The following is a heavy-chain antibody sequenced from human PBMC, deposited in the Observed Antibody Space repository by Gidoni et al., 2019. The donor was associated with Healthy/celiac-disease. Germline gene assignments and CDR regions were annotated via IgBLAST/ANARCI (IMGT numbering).Heavy chain of an antibody. CDR3: ARVVCSGGSCYLDY. Sequence: GGSISSGGYYWSWIRQHPGKGLEWIGYIYYSGSTYYNPSLKSRVTISVDTSKNQFSLKLSSVTAADTAVYYCARVVCSGGSCYLDYWGQGTLVTVSS. J-gene: IGHJ4*02. CDR2: IYYSGST. CDR1: GGSISSGGYY. D-gene: IGHD2-15*01. V-gene: IGHV4-31*02.